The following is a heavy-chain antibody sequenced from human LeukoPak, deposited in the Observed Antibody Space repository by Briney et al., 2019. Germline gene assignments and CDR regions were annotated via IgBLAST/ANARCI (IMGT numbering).Heavy chain of an antibody. J-gene: IGHJ4*02. CDR1: GYTLTELS. D-gene: IGHD3-22*01. V-gene: IGHV1-24*01. Sequence: GASVKVSCKVSGYTLTELSMHWVRQAPGKGLEWMGGFDPEDGVTIYAQKFQGRVTMTEDTSTDTAYMELSSLRSEDTAVYYCATDLGLRRYYYDSSGYYNYWGQGTLVTVSS. CDR2: FDPEDGVT. CDR3: ATDLGLRRYYYDSSGYYNY.